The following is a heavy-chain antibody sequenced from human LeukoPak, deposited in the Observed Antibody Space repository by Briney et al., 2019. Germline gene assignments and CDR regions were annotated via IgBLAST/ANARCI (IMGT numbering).Heavy chain of an antibody. CDR1: GFTFNDYG. CDR2: INWNGHGT. V-gene: IGHV3-20*04. Sequence: GGSLRLSCAASGFTFNDYGMNWVRQAPGKGLEWVAGINWNGHGTDYADSVKGRFTISRDNAKNSLYLQMNSLRGEDTAVYYCARRTYDSSGYDNWGQGTLVTVSS. J-gene: IGHJ4*02. CDR3: ARRTYDSSGYDN. D-gene: IGHD3-22*01.